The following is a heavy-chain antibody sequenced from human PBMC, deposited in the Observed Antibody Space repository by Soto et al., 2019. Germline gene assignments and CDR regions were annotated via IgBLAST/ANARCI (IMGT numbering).Heavy chain of an antibody. V-gene: IGHV3-48*02. CDR2: ISSSGSAI. J-gene: IGHJ5*02. D-gene: IGHD1-20*01. Sequence: GGSLRLSCAASGFIFSGYTMNWVRQAPGKGLKWISYISSSGSAIYYADSVKGRFTISRDDAKNSLYLQMNSLRDEDTAVYYCARDNNFKSWGRGVLVTVS. CDR1: GFIFSGYT. CDR3: ARDNNFKS.